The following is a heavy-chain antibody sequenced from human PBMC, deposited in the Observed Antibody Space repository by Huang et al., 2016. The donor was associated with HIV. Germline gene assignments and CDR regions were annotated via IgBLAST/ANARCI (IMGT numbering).Heavy chain of an antibody. V-gene: IGHV3-53*02. D-gene: IGHD3-10*01. CDR1: GFTVSSNY. J-gene: IGHJ5*02. CDR3: ARGMVRGVTLNWFDP. Sequence: EVQLVETGGGLIQPGGSLRLSCAASGFTVSSNYMSWVRQAPGKGREGVSVIYSGGSTYYADSVKGRFTISRDKSKNTLYLQMNSRRAEDTAVYYCARGMVRGVTLNWFDPWGQGTLVTVSS. CDR2: IYSGGST.